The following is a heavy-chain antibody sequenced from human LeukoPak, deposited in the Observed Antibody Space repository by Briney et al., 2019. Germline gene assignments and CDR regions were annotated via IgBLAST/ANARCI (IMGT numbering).Heavy chain of an antibody. V-gene: IGHV4-59*11. D-gene: IGHD2-2*01. Sequence: SETLSLTCNVSGGSITSHSWNWIRQSPGKGLEWIGYSYYSGTTNYSPSLKSRVTISLDTSKNQISLKLTSVTAADTAVYYCASPFYCNSTTCYDSWGQGTLVTVSS. CDR1: GGSITSHS. J-gene: IGHJ4*02. CDR3: ASPFYCNSTTCYDS. CDR2: SYYSGTT.